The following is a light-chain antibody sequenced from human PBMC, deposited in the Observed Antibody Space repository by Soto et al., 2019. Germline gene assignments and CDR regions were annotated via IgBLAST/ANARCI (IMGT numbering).Light chain of an antibody. CDR3: QSYDSSNWV. Sequence: NFMLTQPHSVSESPGKTVTISCTRSSGSIASNYVQWYQQRPGSAPTTVIYEDNQRPSGVPDRFSGSIDSSFNSASLTISGLKTEDEADYYCQSYDSSNWVFGGGTKVTVL. V-gene: IGLV6-57*03. CDR1: SGSIASNY. CDR2: EDN. J-gene: IGLJ3*02.